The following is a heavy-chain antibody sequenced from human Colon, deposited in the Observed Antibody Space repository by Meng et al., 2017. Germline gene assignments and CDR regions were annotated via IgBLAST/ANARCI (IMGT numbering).Heavy chain of an antibody. CDR2: VYHRGDT. CDR3: GRDQGRELINH. V-gene: IGHV4-4*02. Sequence: VRLKESGQGLVKPWGTLSLTCTGSGDSIRCDFWWSWVRQPPGKGLEWIGEVYHRGDTNYNPSLKSRVDISVDKSKNQFYLSLFSVTAADTAVYYCGRDQGRELINHWGQGTLVTVSS. D-gene: IGHD1-7*01. CDR1: GDSIRCDFW. J-gene: IGHJ4*02.